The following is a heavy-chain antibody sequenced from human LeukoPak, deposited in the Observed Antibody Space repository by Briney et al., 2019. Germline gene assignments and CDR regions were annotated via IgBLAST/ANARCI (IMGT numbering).Heavy chain of an antibody. CDR1: GFTFSGYA. J-gene: IGHJ4*02. D-gene: IGHD2-2*01. CDR3: VRGYHSFDL. CDR2: STNKATSYTT. Sequence: GGSLRLSCAASGFTFSGYAMSWVRQAPGKGLEWVGRSTNKATSYTTKYAASVQGRFTISRDESKSSLFLQMNSLKAEDTAVYYCVRGYHSFDLWGQGTLVTVSS. V-gene: IGHV3-72*01.